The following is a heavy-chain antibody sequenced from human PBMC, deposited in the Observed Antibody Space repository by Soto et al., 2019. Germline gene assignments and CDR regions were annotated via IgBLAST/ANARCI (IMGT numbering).Heavy chain of an antibody. J-gene: IGHJ5*02. CDR1: GGSISSSSYC. D-gene: IGHD1-26*01. CDR3: ARGSPDMMVGNWFDP. V-gene: IGHV4-39*07. CDR2: IYYSGST. Sequence: SETLSLTCTVSGGSISSSSYCWGWIRQPPGKGLEWIGYIYYSGSTNYNPSLKSRVTISVDTSKNQFSLKLSSVTAADTAVYYCARGSPDMMVGNWFDPWGQGTLVTVSS.